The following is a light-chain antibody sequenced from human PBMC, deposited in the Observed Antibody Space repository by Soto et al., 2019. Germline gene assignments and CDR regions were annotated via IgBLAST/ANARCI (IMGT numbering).Light chain of an antibody. Sequence: QSAVTQPASVSGSPGQSITISCTGTSTDVGRYNYVSWYQQHPGKAPKLMVYDVSNRPSWVSNRFSGSKSGITASLTISGLQAEDEADYYCTSYTSDSTYVFGTGTKVTVL. CDR3: TSYTSDSTYV. V-gene: IGLV2-14*01. CDR2: DVS. J-gene: IGLJ1*01. CDR1: STDVGRYNY.